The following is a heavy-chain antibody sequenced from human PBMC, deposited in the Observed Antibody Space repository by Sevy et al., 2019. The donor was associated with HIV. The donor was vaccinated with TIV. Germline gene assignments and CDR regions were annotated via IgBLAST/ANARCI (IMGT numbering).Heavy chain of an antibody. J-gene: IGHJ6*02. Sequence: PEILSLTCTVSGGSISRYYWYWIRQPPGKGLEWIGYINYSGSTNYNPSLKSRVTISVDTSKSQFSLKLSSVTAADTAVSYCARDRGLGYCSGGSCYYGMDVWGQGTTVIVSS. CDR3: ARDRGLGYCSGGSCYYGMDV. V-gene: IGHV4-59*01. D-gene: IGHD2-15*01. CDR2: INYSGST. CDR1: GGSISRYY.